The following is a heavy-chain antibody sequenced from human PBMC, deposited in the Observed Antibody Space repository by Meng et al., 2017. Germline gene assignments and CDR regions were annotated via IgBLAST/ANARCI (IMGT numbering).Heavy chain of an antibody. J-gene: IGHJ4*02. Sequence: LQQLVPGLVKPSQPRSSVCGTSGVTVSSISAAWNWIMRSPSRGLEWLGRAYDRSKWYHDYAESVKSRISIDPDTSKNQFSLQLRSVTPEDSAVYYCARGSYSFDSWGQRTLVTVSS. CDR1: GVTVSSISAA. CDR3: ARGSYSFDS. V-gene: IGHV6-1*01. D-gene: IGHD1-26*01. CDR2: AYDRSKWYH.